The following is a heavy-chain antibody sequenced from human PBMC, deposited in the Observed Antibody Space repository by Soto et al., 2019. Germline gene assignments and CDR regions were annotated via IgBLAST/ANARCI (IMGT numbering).Heavy chain of an antibody. CDR3: ARDSENTFGGVSVDLFHY. V-gene: IGHV3-30-3*01. CDR2: ISYDGSNK. D-gene: IGHD3-16*02. J-gene: IGHJ4*02. CDR1: GFTFSSYA. Sequence: QVQLVESGGGVVQPGRSLRLSCAASGFTFSSYAMHWVRQARGKGLEWVAVISYDGSNKYYADSVKGRFTISRDNSKNTLYLQMNSLRAEDTAVYYCARDSENTFGGVSVDLFHYWGQGTLFTVSS.